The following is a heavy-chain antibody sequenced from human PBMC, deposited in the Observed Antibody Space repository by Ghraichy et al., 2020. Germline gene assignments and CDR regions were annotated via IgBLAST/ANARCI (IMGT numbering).Heavy chain of an antibody. Sequence: LSLTCAASGFTVSSNYVSWVRQTPGKGLEWVSVIFSGGSTYYADSVKGRFTISRHNSKNTLYLQMNSLRAEDTPVYYCATGTQTTVTIFDYWGQGTLVTVSS. V-gene: IGHV3-53*04. CDR2: IFSGGST. D-gene: IGHD4-17*01. J-gene: IGHJ4*02. CDR3: ATGTQTTVTIFDY. CDR1: GFTVSSNY.